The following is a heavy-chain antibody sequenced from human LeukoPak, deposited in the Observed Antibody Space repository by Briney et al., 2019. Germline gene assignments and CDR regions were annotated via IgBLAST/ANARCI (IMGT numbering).Heavy chain of an antibody. D-gene: IGHD6-19*01. CDR2: ISYSEGT. CDR3: ARGYTSGWYYFDH. Sequence: PSETLSLTCTVSGGSISSSYWSWIRQPPGKGLEWIGYISYSEGTNYRPSLKGRGTISIDTSKNQFSLKLTSVTAADTAVYYCARGYTSGWYYFDHWGQGTLVTVSS. V-gene: IGHV4-59*12. CDR1: GGSISSSY. J-gene: IGHJ4*02.